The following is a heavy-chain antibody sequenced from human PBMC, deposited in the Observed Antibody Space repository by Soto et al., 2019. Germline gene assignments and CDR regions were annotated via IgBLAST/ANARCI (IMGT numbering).Heavy chain of an antibody. D-gene: IGHD2-15*01. Sequence: GKGMEWVSYISSSSSYIYYADSVKGRFTISRDNAKNSLYRQMNSLRAEDTAVYYFSFFFQAEDGIRDTVPVSAFLLNRSSDL. CDR3: SFFFQAEDGIRDTVPVSAFLLNRSSDL. J-gene: IGHJ2*01. V-gene: IGHV3-21*01. CDR2: ISSSSSYI.